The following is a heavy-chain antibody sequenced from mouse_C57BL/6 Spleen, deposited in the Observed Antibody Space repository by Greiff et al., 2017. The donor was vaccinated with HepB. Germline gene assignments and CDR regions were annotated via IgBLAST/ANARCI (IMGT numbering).Heavy chain of an antibody. CDR2: IDPETGGT. V-gene: IGHV1-15*01. Sequence: VKLMESGAELVRPGASVTLSCKASGYTFTDYEMHWVKQTPVHGLEWIGAIDPETGGTAYNQKFKGKAILTADKSSSTAYMELRSLTSEDSAVYYCTSFTTVVAKGFDYWGQGTTLTVSS. D-gene: IGHD1-1*01. CDR3: TSFTTVVAKGFDY. CDR1: GYTFTDYE. J-gene: IGHJ2*01.